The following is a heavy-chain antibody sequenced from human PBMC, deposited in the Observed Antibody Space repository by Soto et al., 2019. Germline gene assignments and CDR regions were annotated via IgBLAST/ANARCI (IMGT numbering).Heavy chain of an antibody. D-gene: IGHD7-27*01. CDR2: IYYSGST. Sequence: PSETLSLTCTFSGFSISSGDSYLSWIRQPPGKGLEWIGYIYYSGSTNYNPSLKSRVTISVDTSKNQFSLKLSSVTAADTAVYYCARRWGRTFDYWGQGTLVTVSS. V-gene: IGHV4-61*08. CDR1: GFSISSGDSY. J-gene: IGHJ4*02. CDR3: ARRWGRTFDY.